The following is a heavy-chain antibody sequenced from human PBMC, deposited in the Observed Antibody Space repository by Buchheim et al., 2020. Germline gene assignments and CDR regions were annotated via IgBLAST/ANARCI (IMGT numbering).Heavy chain of an antibody. CDR1: GGSISSYY. CDR3: ASTLAVAGLFFDY. J-gene: IGHJ4*02. Sequence: QVPLQESGPGLVKPSETLSLSCTVSGGSISSYYWSWIRQSPGKGLEWMGYIHYGGSTNYNPSLKSRVTISVDTSKNQFSLRLASVTAADTAVYYCASTLAVAGLFFDYRGQGTL. CDR2: IHYGGST. V-gene: IGHV4-59*01. D-gene: IGHD6-19*01.